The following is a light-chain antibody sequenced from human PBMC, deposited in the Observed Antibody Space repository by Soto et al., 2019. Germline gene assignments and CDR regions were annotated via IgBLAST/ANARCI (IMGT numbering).Light chain of an antibody. CDR3: SSYTSSSIYVV. J-gene: IGLJ2*01. Sequence: QSALTQPASVSGSPGQSINISCTGTSSDVGGYNYVSWYQQHPGKAPKLMIYDVSNRPSGVSNRFSGSKSGNTASLTISGLQAADEADYYCSSYTSSSIYVVFGGGTKLTVL. CDR2: DVS. V-gene: IGLV2-14*01. CDR1: SSDVGGYNY.